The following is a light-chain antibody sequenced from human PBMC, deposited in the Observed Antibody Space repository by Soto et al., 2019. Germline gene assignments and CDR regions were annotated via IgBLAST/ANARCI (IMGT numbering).Light chain of an antibody. CDR1: QTVSSIY. J-gene: IGKJ2*01. V-gene: IGKV3D-20*01. CDR3: QQHGSSPYT. Sequence: DIVLTQSPATLSLSPGERATLSCGASQTVSSIYLAWYQQKPGLAPRLLIYDASSRSTGIPDRFSGSGSGTDFTLTISRLEPEDFAVYYCQQHGSSPYTFGQGTKPEIK. CDR2: DAS.